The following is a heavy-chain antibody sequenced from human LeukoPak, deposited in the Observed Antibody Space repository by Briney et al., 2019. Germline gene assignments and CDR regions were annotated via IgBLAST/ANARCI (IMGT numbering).Heavy chain of an antibody. V-gene: IGHV4-61*01. J-gene: IGHJ4*02. D-gene: IGHD1-26*01. CDR2: IYYSGST. CDR1: GGSVNSGSYY. Sequence: KSSETLSLTCTVSGGSVNSGSYYWNWIRQPPEKGLEWIGYIYYSGSTNYNPSLKSRVTISVDTSKNQFSLKLSSVTAADTAVYYCARAAYSGSYHSDYWGQGTLVTVSS. CDR3: ARAAYSGSYHSDY.